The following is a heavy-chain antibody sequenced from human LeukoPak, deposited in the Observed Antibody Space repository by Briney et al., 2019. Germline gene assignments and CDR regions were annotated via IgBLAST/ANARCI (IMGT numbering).Heavy chain of an antibody. CDR1: GAPFSGYY. V-gene: IGHV4-34*01. Sequence: AETLSLTCAVYGAPFSGYYWSWIRQPPGKGLEWSGEINYSGSTNFNPSLKSRVTISVDTSKNQFSLKLTSVTAADTAVYYCARGGATETTFFFFYHGMDVWGQGTTVTVSS. D-gene: IGHD4-11*01. CDR3: ARGGATETTFFFFYHGMDV. J-gene: IGHJ6*02. CDR2: INYSGST.